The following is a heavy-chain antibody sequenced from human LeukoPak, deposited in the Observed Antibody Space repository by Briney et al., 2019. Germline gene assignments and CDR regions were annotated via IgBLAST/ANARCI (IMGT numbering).Heavy chain of an antibody. V-gene: IGHV4-59*01. D-gene: IGHD4-17*01. Sequence: SETLSLTCTVSGGSISSYYWSWIRQPPGKGLEWIGYIYYGGSTNYNPSLKSRVTISVDTSKNQFSLKLSSVTAADTAVYYCATNYGGNAQETRFDYWGQGTLVTVSS. CDR1: GGSISSYY. CDR2: IYYGGST. CDR3: ATNYGGNAQETRFDY. J-gene: IGHJ4*02.